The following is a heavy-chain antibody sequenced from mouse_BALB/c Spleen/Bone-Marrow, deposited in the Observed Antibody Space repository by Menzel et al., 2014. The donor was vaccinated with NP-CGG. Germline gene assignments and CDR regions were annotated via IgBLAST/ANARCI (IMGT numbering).Heavy chain of an antibody. CDR3: SRDYGGTAWFAC. J-gene: IGHJ3*01. CDR1: GFNIKDTH. Sequence: EVQLQQSGAELVKPGASVKLSCTASGFNIKDTHMHWVKQGPEQGLEWIGRIDPANGNTKYDPNFQGKATITADTSSSTAYLQLSSLTSEDTAVYYCSRDYGGTAWFACWGHGTLVTVSA. CDR2: IDPANGNT. D-gene: IGHD1-1*01. V-gene: IGHV14-3*02.